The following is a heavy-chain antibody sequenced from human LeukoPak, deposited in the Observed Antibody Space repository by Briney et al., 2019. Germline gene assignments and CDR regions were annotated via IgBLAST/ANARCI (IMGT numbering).Heavy chain of an antibody. D-gene: IGHD1-26*01. J-gene: IGHJ4*02. CDR3: ASGSGIVGATNDY. CDR2: ISSSSSYI. V-gene: IGHV3-21*01. Sequence: GGSLRLSCAASGFTFSSYSMTWVRQAPGKGLEWVSSISSSSSYIYYADSVKGRFTISRDNAKNSLYLQMNSLRAEDTAVYYCASGSGIVGATNDYWGQGTLVTVSS. CDR1: GFTFSSYS.